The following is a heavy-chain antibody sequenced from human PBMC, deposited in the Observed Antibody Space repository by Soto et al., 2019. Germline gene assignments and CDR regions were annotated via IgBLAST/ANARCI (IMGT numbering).Heavy chain of an antibody. D-gene: IGHD3-3*01. CDR1: GFTLSIHS. V-gene: IGHV3-53*01. J-gene: IGHJ6*02. Sequence: GVSLRLSCSASGFTLSIHSMSWVRQAPGKGLEWVSVIFSGGSTYYADSVKGRFTISRDNSKNTMYLQVNTVRAEDTAVYYCERGIEFGTILHMDVWGQGTTVTVYS. CDR2: IFSGGST. CDR3: ERGIEFGTILHMDV.